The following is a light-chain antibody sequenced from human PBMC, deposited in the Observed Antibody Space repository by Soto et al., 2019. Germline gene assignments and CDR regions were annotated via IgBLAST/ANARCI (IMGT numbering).Light chain of an antibody. CDR2: GAS. CDR1: QSVSSSY. Sequence: EIVMTQSPATLSVSPGERASLSCRASQSVSSSYLAWYQHRPGQAPRLLIFGASSRATGIPDRFSGTGSGTDFTLTISRLEPEDFAVYYCQQCGNSPWTFGQGTKVDIK. V-gene: IGKV3-20*01. CDR3: QQCGNSPWT. J-gene: IGKJ1*01.